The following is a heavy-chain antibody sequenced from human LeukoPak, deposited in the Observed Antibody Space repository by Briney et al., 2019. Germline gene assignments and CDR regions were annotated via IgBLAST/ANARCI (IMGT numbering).Heavy chain of an antibody. V-gene: IGHV4-34*01. CDR2: INHSGST. D-gene: IGHD2-8*01. Sequence: PSETLSLTCAVYGGSFSGYYWSWIRQPPGKGLEWIGEINHSGSTNYNPSLKSRVTISVDTSKNQFSLKLSSVTAADTAVYYCARGVNCTNGVCYLNWFDPWGQGTLVTVSS. CDR1: GGSFSGYY. J-gene: IGHJ5*02. CDR3: ARGVNCTNGVCYLNWFDP.